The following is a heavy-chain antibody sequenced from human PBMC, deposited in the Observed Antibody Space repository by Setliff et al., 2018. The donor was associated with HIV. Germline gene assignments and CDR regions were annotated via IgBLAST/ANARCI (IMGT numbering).Heavy chain of an antibody. V-gene: IGHV4-61*09. D-gene: IGHD1-1*01. J-gene: IGHJ4*02. Sequence: SETLSLTCTVSGDSISSGSHYWSWIRQPAGKGLEWIGHIYTGGNANYNPSLQSRVTISVDTSKNQFSLMLGSMTAADTAVYYCARERLSRLGFDYWGQGTLVTSPQ. CDR2: IYTGGNA. CDR1: GDSISSGSHY. CDR3: ARERLSRLGFDY.